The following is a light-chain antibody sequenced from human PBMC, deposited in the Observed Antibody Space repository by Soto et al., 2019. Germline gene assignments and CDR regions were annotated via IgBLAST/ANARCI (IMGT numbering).Light chain of an antibody. J-gene: IGKJ5*01. V-gene: IGKV3-11*01. CDR1: QSVSIY. Sequence: EIVLAQSPATLSLSPGERATLSCRASQSVSIYLAWYQQKPGQAPRLLIYDASNRATGIPARFSGSGSGTDFTLTISGLEPADLGVYYCQQRHNWPITFGQGTRLEI. CDR2: DAS. CDR3: QQRHNWPIT.